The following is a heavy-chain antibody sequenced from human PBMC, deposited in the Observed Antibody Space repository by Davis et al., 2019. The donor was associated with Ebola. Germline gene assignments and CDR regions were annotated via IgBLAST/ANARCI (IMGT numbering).Heavy chain of an antibody. CDR1: GFTFGTNT. CDR2: ISYDGSIQ. J-gene: IGHJ2*01. V-gene: IGHV3-30*04. CDR3: ARATPQLDTLYFNL. Sequence: PGGSLRLSCVASGFTFGTNTIHWVRQAPGKGLEWVAVISYDGSIQYYAASVKGRFTISRDNAKNTLYLQMNSLRPDDTAVYYCARATPQLDTLYFNLWGRGTLVTVSS. D-gene: IGHD1-1*01.